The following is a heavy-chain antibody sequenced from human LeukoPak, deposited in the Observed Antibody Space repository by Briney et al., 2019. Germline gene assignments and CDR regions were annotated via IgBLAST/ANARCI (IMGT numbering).Heavy chain of an antibody. Sequence: RGSLRLSCAASGFTFSSYGMHWVRQAPGKGLEWVAFIRYDGSNKYYADSVKGRFTIPRDNSKNTLYLQMNSLRAEDTAVYYCAKLWFGELVPYYFDYWGQGTLVTVSS. V-gene: IGHV3-30*02. CDR3: AKLWFGELVPYYFDY. CDR1: GFTFSSYG. CDR2: IRYDGSNK. D-gene: IGHD3-10*01. J-gene: IGHJ4*02.